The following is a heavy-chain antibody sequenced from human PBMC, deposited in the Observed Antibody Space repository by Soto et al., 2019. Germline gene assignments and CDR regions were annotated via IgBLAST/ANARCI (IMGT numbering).Heavy chain of an antibody. Sequence: QVQLVQSGAEVKKPGASVKVSCKASGYTFTSYAMHWVRQAPGQRLEWMGWINAGNGNTKYSQKFQGRVTITRDTSASTAYMELSSLRSEDTAVYYCARGGTDGADTGYYYYGMDVWGQGTTVTVSS. CDR1: GYTFTSYA. CDR3: ARGGTDGADTGYYYYGMDV. V-gene: IGHV1-3*01. D-gene: IGHD5-18*01. J-gene: IGHJ6*02. CDR2: INAGNGNT.